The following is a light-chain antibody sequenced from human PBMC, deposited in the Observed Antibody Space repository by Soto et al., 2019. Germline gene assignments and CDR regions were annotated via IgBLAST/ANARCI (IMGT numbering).Light chain of an antibody. Sequence: QSALTQPASVSGSPGQSITVSCTGSSDDIGNFNLVSWYQQFPGKAPKLIVYDVNKRPLGVSDRFSGSKSGNTASLTISGLQAEDEADYHCCTYAGSRWMFGGGTKLTVL. CDR2: DVN. CDR1: SDDIGNFNL. J-gene: IGLJ3*02. V-gene: IGLV2-23*02. CDR3: CTYAGSRWM.